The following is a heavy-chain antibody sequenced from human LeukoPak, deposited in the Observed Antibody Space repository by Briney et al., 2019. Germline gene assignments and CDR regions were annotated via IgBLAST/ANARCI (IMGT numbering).Heavy chain of an antibody. CDR1: GGTFSSYA. V-gene: IGHV1-69*13. CDR2: IIPIFGTA. J-gene: IGHJ4*02. CDR3: ARAFLPYYDSSGYNDY. D-gene: IGHD3-22*01. Sequence: SVKVSCKASGGTFSSYAISWVRQAPGQGLEWMSGIIPIFGTANYAQKFQGRVTITADESTSTAYMELSSLRSEDTAVYYCARAFLPYYDSSGYNDYWGQGTLVTVSS.